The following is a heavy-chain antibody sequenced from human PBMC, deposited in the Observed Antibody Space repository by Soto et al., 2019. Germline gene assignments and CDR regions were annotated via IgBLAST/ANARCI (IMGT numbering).Heavy chain of an antibody. CDR3: ARERYCSSTSCSSFHY. CDR1: GFTFSSYA. CDR2: ISSNGGST. V-gene: IGHV3-64*01. Sequence: EVQLVESGGGLVQPGGSLRLSCAASGFTFSSYAMHWVRQAPGKGLEYVSAISSNGGSTYYANSVKGRFTISRDNSNDTLYLHMARLRAPAMAVYYYARERYCSSTSCSSFHYWGPGTLVTVSS. J-gene: IGHJ4*02. D-gene: IGHD2-2*01.